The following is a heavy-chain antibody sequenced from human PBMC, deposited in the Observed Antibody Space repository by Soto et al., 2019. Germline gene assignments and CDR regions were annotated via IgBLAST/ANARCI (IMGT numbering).Heavy chain of an antibody. J-gene: IGHJ4*02. CDR3: ARVSQYNWIFDY. D-gene: IGHD1-20*01. CDR2: IYYSGST. CDR1: GGSISSYY. Sequence: SETLSLTCTVSGGSISSYYWSWIRQPPGKGLEWIGYIYYSGSTNYNPSLKSRVTISVDTSKNQFSLKLSSVTAADTAVYYCARVSQYNWIFDYWGQGTLVTVSS. V-gene: IGHV4-59*01.